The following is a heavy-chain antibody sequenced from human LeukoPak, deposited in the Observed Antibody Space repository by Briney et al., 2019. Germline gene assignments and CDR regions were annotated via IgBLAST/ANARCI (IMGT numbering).Heavy chain of an antibody. Sequence: GGSLRLSCAASGFTVSSNYMSWVRKAPGKGLEWVSVTYSGGSTYYADSVKGRFTISRDNSKNTLYLQMNSLRAEDTAVYYCARVLSRGYSGYDLWNYYYYYMDVWGKGTTVTVSS. CDR3: ARVLSRGYSGYDLWNYYYYYMDV. V-gene: IGHV3-53*01. CDR1: GFTVSSNY. D-gene: IGHD5-12*01. CDR2: TYSGGST. J-gene: IGHJ6*03.